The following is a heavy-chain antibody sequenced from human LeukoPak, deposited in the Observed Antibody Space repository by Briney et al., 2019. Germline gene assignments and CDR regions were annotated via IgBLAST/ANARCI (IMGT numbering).Heavy chain of an antibody. D-gene: IGHD3-22*01. V-gene: IGHV4-31*03. J-gene: IGHJ2*01. CDR2: IYYSGST. CDR1: GGSISSGGYY. CDR3: ARVPDDTSGLRRWYFDL. Sequence: PSQTLSLTCTVSGGSISSGGYYWSWIRQHPGKGLEWIGYIYYSGSTYYNPSLKSRVSISVDTSKNQFSQKLSSVTAADTAVYYYARVPDDTSGLRRWYFDLWGRGTLVSVSS.